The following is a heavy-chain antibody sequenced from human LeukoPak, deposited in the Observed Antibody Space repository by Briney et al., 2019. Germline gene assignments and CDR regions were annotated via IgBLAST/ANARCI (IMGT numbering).Heavy chain of an antibody. Sequence: EASVKVSCKASGYTFTGHYMHWVRQAPGQGLEWMGWISAYNGNTNYAQKLQGRVTMTTDTSTSTAYMELRSLRSDDTAVYYCAREDYDILTGYYRSSDYWGQGTLVTVSS. CDR2: ISAYNGNT. CDR1: GYTFTGHY. D-gene: IGHD3-9*01. CDR3: AREDYDILTGYYRSSDY. J-gene: IGHJ4*02. V-gene: IGHV1-18*04.